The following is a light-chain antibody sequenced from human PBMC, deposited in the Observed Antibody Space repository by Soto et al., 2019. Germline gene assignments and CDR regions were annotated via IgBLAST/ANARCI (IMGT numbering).Light chain of an antibody. CDR1: QNINIW. V-gene: IGKV1-5*03. J-gene: IGKJ1*01. Sequence: DLQMTQSPSTLSASVGDRVTITCRASQNINIWLAWYQQKPGTAPKLLIYKASTLESGGPSRFSGNGSGTDFTLTISSLQPDDYATYYCQQYNGIPTWTFGQGTKVEMK. CDR2: KAS. CDR3: QQYNGIPTWT.